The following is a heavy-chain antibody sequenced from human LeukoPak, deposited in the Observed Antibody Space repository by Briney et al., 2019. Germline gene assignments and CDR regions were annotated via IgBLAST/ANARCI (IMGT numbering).Heavy chain of an antibody. D-gene: IGHD1-26*01. CDR3: ARDGIPGATTFDY. Sequence: PGGSLRLSCAASGFSFSSYWMSWVRQAPGKGLEWVANIKQDGSEKYYVESVKGRFTVSRDNAKNSVYLQMNSLRAEDTAVYYCARDGIPGATTFDYWGQGTLVTVSS. CDR2: IKQDGSEK. CDR1: GFSFSSYW. V-gene: IGHV3-7*01. J-gene: IGHJ4*02.